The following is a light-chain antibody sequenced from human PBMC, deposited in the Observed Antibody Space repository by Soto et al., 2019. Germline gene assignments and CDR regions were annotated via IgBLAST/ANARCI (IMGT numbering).Light chain of an antibody. CDR2: GAS. Sequence: EIVLTQSPGTLSLSPGERATLSRRASQSVSSSYLAWYQQKPGQAPRLLIYGASSRATGIPDRFSGSGSGTDFTLTISRLEPEDFAVYYCQQLKTFGQGTKVDIK. J-gene: IGKJ1*01. CDR3: QQLKT. V-gene: IGKV3-20*01. CDR1: QSVSSSY.